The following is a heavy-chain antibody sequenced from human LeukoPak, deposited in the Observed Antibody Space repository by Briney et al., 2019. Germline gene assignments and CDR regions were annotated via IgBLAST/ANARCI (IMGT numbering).Heavy chain of an antibody. V-gene: IGHV3-21*01. J-gene: IGHJ6*02. Sequence: GGSLRLSCAAFGFTFSSYSMNWVRQAPGKGLEWVSSISSSSSYIYYADSVKGRFTISRDNAKNSLYLQMNSLRAEDTAVYYCARDATMVRRYYYYGMDVWGQGTTVTVSS. CDR3: ARDATMVRRYYYYGMDV. CDR1: GFTFSSYS. CDR2: ISSSSSYI. D-gene: IGHD3-10*01.